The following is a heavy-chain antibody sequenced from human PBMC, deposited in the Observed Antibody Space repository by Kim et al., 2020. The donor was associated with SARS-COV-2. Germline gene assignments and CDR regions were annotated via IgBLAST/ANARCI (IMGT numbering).Heavy chain of an antibody. CDR3: ASAKSRGSWYFGYYYYGMDV. CDR1: GGTFSSYA. Sequence: SVKVSCKASGGTFSSYAISWVRQAPGQGLEWMGGIIPIFGTANYAQKFQGRVTITADESTSTAYMELSSLRSEDTAVYYCASAKSRGSWYFGYYYYGMDVWGQGTTVTVSS. J-gene: IGHJ6*02. CDR2: IIPIFGTA. V-gene: IGHV1-69*13. D-gene: IGHD6-13*01.